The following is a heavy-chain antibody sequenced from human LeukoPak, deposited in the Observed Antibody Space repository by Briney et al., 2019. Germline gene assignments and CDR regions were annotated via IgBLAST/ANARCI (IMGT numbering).Heavy chain of an antibody. V-gene: IGHV1-69*13. Sequence: SVKVSCKASGGTFSSYAISWVRQAPGQGLEWTGGIIPIFGTASYAQRFQGRVTITADESTSTAYMELSSLRSEDTAVYYCARVRYDSSGGSDGTYYYYGMDVWGQGTTVTVSS. J-gene: IGHJ6*02. CDR1: GGTFSSYA. CDR3: ARVRYDSSGGSDGTYYYYGMDV. CDR2: IIPIFGTA. D-gene: IGHD3-22*01.